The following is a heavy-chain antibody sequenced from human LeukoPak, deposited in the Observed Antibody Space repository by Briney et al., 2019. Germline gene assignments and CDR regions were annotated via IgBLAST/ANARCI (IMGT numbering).Heavy chain of an antibody. V-gene: IGHV3-30*02. J-gene: IGHJ4*02. CDR2: IRYDGNNK. CDR1: GFSFSSYD. CDR3: SILAVASDFDY. Sequence: GGSLRLSCAASGFSFSSYDMHWVRQAPGKGLEWVAIIRYDGNNKYYVDSVKGRFTISRDNSKNTLYLQMNNLRAEDTAVYSCSILAVASDFDYWGQGTLVTVSS. D-gene: IGHD6-19*01.